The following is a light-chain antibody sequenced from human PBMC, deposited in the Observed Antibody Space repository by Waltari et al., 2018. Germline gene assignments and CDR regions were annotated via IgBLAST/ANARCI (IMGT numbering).Light chain of an antibody. CDR3: STWDDSLRGPVL. V-gene: IGLV1-44*01. Sequence: QSVLSQPPSASGTPGQRVTISCSGSSSNIGNNAVNGYQQFTGAAPKLVIFANNQRPAGVTDRFSGSKSGTSASLAISGLQSEDEAIYYCSTWDDSLRGPVLFGAGTKLTVL. CDR2: ANN. CDR1: SSNIGNNA. J-gene: IGLJ2*01.